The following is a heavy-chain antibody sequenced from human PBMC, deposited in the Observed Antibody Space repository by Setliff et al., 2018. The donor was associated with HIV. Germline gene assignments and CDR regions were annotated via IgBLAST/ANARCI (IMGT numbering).Heavy chain of an antibody. CDR2: IRHNGRNQ. CDR3: ARDAPYTSSWLYYSYYYGLDV. J-gene: IGHJ6*02. V-gene: IGHV3-30*02. D-gene: IGHD6-13*01. Sequence: GGSLRLSCAASGFTFSSYAMSWVRQAPGKGLEWVAFIRHNGRNQYYAESVKGRFTVSRDNSKNTLFLQMDSLNHEDTALYFCARDAPYTSSWLYYSYYYGLDVWGQGTTVTVSS. CDR1: GFTFSSYA.